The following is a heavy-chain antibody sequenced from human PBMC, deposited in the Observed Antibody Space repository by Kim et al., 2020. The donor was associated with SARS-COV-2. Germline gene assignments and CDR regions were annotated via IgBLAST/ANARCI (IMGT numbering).Heavy chain of an antibody. V-gene: IGHV1-18*01. CDR3: ARDGAITGSNSDY. D-gene: IGHD6-13*01. Sequence: YTQKFQGRVTMTTDTSTSTAYMELRSLRSDDTAAYFCARDGAITGSNSDYWGQGTLVTVSS. J-gene: IGHJ4*02.